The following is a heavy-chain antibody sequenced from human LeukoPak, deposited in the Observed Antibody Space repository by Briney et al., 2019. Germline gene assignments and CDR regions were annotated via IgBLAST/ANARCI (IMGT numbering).Heavy chain of an antibody. Sequence: GSPRLSCAASGFTFSSYAMSWVRQAPGKGLEWVSAISGSGGSTYYADSVKGRFTISRDNSKNTLYLQMNSLRAEDTAVYYCAKGGQRNYYDSSGYPDYWGQGTQVTVSS. D-gene: IGHD3-22*01. CDR3: AKGGQRNYYDSSGYPDY. CDR1: GFTFSSYA. CDR2: ISGSGGST. J-gene: IGHJ4*02. V-gene: IGHV3-23*01.